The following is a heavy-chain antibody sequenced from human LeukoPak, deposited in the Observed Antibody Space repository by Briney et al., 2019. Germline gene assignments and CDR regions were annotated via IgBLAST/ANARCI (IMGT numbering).Heavy chain of an antibody. J-gene: IGHJ3*02. Sequence: SETLTLTCTVSGDSINNNNYYWGWVRQPPGKGLEWIGNIYYNGRTYYSPSLKSRGTISVDTSNNQFSLRLSSVTAADTAVYYCARITDRTIFGEIMHGFDIWGQGTPVTVSS. CDR1: GDSINNNNYY. D-gene: IGHD3-3*01. CDR2: IYYNGRT. V-gene: IGHV4-39*01. CDR3: ARITDRTIFGEIMHGFDI.